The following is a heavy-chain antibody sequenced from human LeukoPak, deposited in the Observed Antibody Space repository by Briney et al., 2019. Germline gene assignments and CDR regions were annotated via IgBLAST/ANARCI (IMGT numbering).Heavy chain of an antibody. D-gene: IGHD3-3*01. CDR1: GFTFSSYW. J-gene: IGHJ3*02. CDR3: ARTGNYDFWSGYLLGDAFDI. V-gene: IGHV3-74*01. CDR2: INSDGSST. Sequence: GGSLSLSCAASGFTFSSYWMHWVRQAPGKGLVWVSRINSDGSSTSYADSVKGRFTISRDNAKNTLYLQMNSLRAEDTAVYYCARTGNYDFWSGYLLGDAFDIWGQGTMVTVSS.